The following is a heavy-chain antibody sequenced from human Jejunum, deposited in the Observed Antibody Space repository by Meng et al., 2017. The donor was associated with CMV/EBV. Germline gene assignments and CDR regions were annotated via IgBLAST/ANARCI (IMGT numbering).Heavy chain of an antibody. CDR1: GDSISGSY. D-gene: IGHD2-15*01. CDR3: ASSAGVATTPYWFDP. J-gene: IGHJ5*02. CDR2: ISSTGST. Sequence: SGDSISGSYWSWIRQSPERGLEWIGFISSTGSTNYNPSLRSRVTISLDPSNNEFYLILRSVTAADTAIYFCASSAGVATTPYWFDPWGPGTLVTVSS. V-gene: IGHV4-59*01.